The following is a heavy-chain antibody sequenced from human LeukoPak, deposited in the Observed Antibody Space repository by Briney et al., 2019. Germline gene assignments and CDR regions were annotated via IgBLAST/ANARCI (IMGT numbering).Heavy chain of an antibody. V-gene: IGHV1-69*01. CDR2: IIPIFGTA. Sequence: ASVKVSCKASGGTFSSYAINWVRQAPGQGLEWMGGIIPIFGTANYAQKFQDRVTITADESTSTAYMELSSLRSEDTAIYYCTSRLYCSNTRCRNFPFAYWGQGTLVTVTS. CDR1: GGTFSSYA. J-gene: IGHJ4*02. CDR3: TSRLYCSNTRCRNFPFAY. D-gene: IGHD2-2*01.